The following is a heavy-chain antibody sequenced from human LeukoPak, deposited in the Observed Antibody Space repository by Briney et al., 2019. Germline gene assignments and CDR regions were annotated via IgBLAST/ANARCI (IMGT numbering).Heavy chain of an antibody. V-gene: IGHV3-43D*03. CDR1: GFTFDDYA. CDR2: ISWDGGST. CDR3: AKDGHLQTTYYYSMDV. D-gene: IGHD1/OR15-1a*01. J-gene: IGHJ6*03. Sequence: GGSLRLSCAASGFTFDDYAMHWVRQAPGKGLEWVSLISWDGGSTYYAYSVSGRFTISRDNSKTSLYLQMNSLRAGDTALYYCAKDGHLQTTYYYSMDVWGKGTTVTVSS.